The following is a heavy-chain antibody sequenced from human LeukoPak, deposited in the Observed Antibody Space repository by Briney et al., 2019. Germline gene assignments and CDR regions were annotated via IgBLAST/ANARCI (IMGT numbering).Heavy chain of an antibody. V-gene: IGHV4-59*01. CDR3: ARGRGDFIIFDY. D-gene: IGHD2-21*02. J-gene: IGHJ4*02. Sequence: SETLSLTCTVSGASISSYYWSWIRQPPGKGLDWIGYIFYYGSTNYNPSLKSRVTISVDTSKNQFSLKLKSVTAADTAVYYCARGRGDFIIFDYWGQGTLVTVSS. CDR2: IFYYGST. CDR1: GASISSYY.